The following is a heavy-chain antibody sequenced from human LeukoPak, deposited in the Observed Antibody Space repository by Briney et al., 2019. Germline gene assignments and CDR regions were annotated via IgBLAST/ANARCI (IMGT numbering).Heavy chain of an antibody. D-gene: IGHD5-18*01. J-gene: IGHJ4*02. Sequence: PGGSLRLSCAASGFTFSSYGMHWVRQAPGKGLEWVAFIRYDGSNKYYADPVKGRFTISRDNSKNTLYLQMNSLRAEDTAVYYCAKGDTAMDPIDYWGQGTLVTVSS. CDR2: IRYDGSNK. CDR3: AKGDTAMDPIDY. V-gene: IGHV3-30*02. CDR1: GFTFSSYG.